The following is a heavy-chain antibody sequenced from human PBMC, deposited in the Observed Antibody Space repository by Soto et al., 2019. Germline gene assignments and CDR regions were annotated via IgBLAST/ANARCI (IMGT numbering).Heavy chain of an antibody. J-gene: IGHJ4*02. Sequence: RGESLKISCKGSGYSLTSYWIGWGRQMPGKGLEWMGIIYPGDSDTRYSPSFQGQVTISADKSISTAYLQWSSLKASDTAMYYCARIIVATAPDFDYWGQGTLVTVSS. V-gene: IGHV5-51*01. CDR2: IYPGDSDT. CDR1: GYSLTSYW. D-gene: IGHD5-12*01. CDR3: ARIIVATAPDFDY.